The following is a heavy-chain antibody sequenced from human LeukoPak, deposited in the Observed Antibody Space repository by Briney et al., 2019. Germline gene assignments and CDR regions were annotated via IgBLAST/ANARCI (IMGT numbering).Heavy chain of an antibody. CDR2: IGTAGDT. V-gene: IGHV3-13*01. CDR1: GFTFSGYD. D-gene: IGHD1-1*01. Sequence: GGSLRLSCAASGFTFSGYDMHWVRQATGKGLEWVSAIGTAGDTYYTGSVKGRFTISRENAKNSLYLQMSSLRAGDTAVYYCARVAKERVGGVYYFDYWGQGTLVTVSS. CDR3: ARVAKERVGGVYYFDY. J-gene: IGHJ4*02.